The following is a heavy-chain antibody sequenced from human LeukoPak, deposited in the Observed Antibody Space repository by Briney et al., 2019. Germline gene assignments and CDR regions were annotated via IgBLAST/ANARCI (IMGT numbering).Heavy chain of an antibody. D-gene: IGHD3-3*01. V-gene: IGHV4-34*01. CDR2: INHSGST. J-gene: IGHJ4*02. Sequence: SETLSLTCAVYGGSFSGYYWSWIRQPPGKGLEWIGEINHSGSTNYNPSLKSRVTISVDTSKNQFSLKLSSVTAADTAVYYCARTSIFGVVIPGAXXXDYWGQGTLVTVSS. CDR3: ARTSIFGVVIPGAXXXDY. CDR1: GGSFSGYY.